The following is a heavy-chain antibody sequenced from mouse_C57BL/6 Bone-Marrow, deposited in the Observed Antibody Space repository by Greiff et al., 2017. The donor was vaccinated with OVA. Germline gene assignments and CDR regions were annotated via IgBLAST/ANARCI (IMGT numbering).Heavy chain of an antibody. CDR1: GSALTLYD. Sequence: VQLQQSGPGLAKPSQTLLIIGCGTGSALTLYDWNWIRKFPGNKLEYMGYISYSGSTYYNPSLKSRISITRDTSKNQYYLQLNSVTTEDTATYYCARSVNYDWYFDVWGTGTTVTVSS. CDR2: ISYSGST. D-gene: IGHD2-1*01. CDR3: ARSVNYDWYFDV. V-gene: IGHV3-8*01. J-gene: IGHJ1*03.